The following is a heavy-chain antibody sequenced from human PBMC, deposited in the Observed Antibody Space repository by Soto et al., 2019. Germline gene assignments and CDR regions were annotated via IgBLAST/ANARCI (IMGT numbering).Heavy chain of an antibody. CDR3: ARGAVIHDAFDI. CDR2: INPNSGGT. Sequence: ASVKVSCKASGYTFTGYYMHWVRQAPGQGLEWMGWINPNSGGTNHAQKFQGRVTMTRDTSISTAYMELSRLRSDDTAVYYCARGAVIHDAFDIWGQGTMVTVSS. CDR1: GYTFTGYY. J-gene: IGHJ3*02. V-gene: IGHV1-2*02.